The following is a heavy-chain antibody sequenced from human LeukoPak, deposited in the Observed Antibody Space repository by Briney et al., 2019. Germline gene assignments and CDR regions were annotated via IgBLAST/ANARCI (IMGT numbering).Heavy chain of an antibody. CDR1: GFTFSSYA. J-gene: IGHJ4*02. CDR2: ISYDGSNK. CDR3: ARDSGGSYMGYLDY. Sequence: GSLRLSCAASGFTFSSYAMHWVRQAPGKGLEWVAVISYDGSNKYYADSVKGRFTISRDNSKNTLYLQMNSLRAEDTAVYYCARDSGGSYMGYLDYWGQGTLVTVSS. V-gene: IGHV3-30-3*01. D-gene: IGHD1-26*01.